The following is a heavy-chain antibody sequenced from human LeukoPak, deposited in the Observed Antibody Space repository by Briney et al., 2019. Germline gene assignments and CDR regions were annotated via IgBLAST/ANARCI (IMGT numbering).Heavy chain of an antibody. CDR1: GFTFSGSA. CDR3: ARDLAGDHYFDS. V-gene: IGHV3-73*01. Sequence: RGSLRLSCAAAGFTFSGSAMHLVRHASRKGLEWAGRIRSQAKSYATEYAASVSGRFTISRDDAKTSLYLQMSSLRAEDTAVYYCARDLAGDHYFDSWGQGTLVTVSS. J-gene: IGHJ4*02. D-gene: IGHD3-16*01. CDR2: IRSQAKSYAT.